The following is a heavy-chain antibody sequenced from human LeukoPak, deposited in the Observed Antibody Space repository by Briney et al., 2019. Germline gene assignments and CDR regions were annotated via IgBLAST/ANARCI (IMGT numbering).Heavy chain of an antibody. D-gene: IGHD3-22*01. CDR1: GFTFSSYE. Sequence: PGGSLRLSCAASGFTFSSYEMNWVRQAPGKGLEWVSYISSSGSTIYYADSVKGRFTISRDNAKNSLYLQMNSLRAEDTAVYYCARDRGDSSGYSPSYFDYWGQGTLVTVSS. V-gene: IGHV3-48*03. J-gene: IGHJ4*02. CDR3: ARDRGDSSGYSPSYFDY. CDR2: ISSSGSTI.